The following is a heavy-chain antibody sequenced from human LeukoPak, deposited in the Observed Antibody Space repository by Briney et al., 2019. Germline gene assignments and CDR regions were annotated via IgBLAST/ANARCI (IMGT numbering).Heavy chain of an antibody. V-gene: IGHV4-34*01. D-gene: IGHD3-22*01. CDR1: SGSFRTYY. CDR3: ARHPYYDSSGYHHYYYYMDV. J-gene: IGHJ6*03. CDR2: INQSGST. Sequence: PSETLSLTCTVSSGSFRTYYWSWIRQSPGKGLEWVGEINQSGSTNYNPALKSRVTISVDTSENQFSLKVASVTAADTAVYYCARHPYYDSSGYHHYYYYMDVWGKGTTVTIFS.